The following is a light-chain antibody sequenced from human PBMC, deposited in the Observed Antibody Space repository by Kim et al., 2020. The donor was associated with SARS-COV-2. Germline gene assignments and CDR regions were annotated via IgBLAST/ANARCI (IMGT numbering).Light chain of an antibody. CDR3: AAWDDSMNGRGI. J-gene: IGLJ2*01. V-gene: IGLV1-44*01. Sequence: KVNIACAGSRSNIGGNSGSWFQHLPGTAPKLLIYKNNYRPSGGPDRFSGSKSGTSAALAISGLQSEDEADYYCAAWDDSMNGRGIFGGGTQLTV. CDR1: RSNIGGNS. CDR2: KNN.